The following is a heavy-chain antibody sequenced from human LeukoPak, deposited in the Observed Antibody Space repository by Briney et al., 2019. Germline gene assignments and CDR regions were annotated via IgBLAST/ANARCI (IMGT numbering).Heavy chain of an antibody. CDR2: ISAGGSGA. J-gene: IGHJ3*02. CDR3: TTASDYGDPPSWDAFDI. Sequence: GGSLRLSCAVSGFTFSTYAMSWVRQAPGKGLEWVSAISAGGSGAYYADSVKGRFTISRDNSKNTLYLQMNSLKTEDTAVYYCTTASDYGDPPSWDAFDIWGQGTMVTVSS. CDR1: GFTFSTYA. V-gene: IGHV3-23*01. D-gene: IGHD4-17*01.